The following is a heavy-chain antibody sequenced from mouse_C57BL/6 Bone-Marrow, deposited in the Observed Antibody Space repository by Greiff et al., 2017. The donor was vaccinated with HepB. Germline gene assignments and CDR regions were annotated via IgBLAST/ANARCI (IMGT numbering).Heavy chain of an antibody. D-gene: IGHD1-1*01. CDR2: ISSGGSYT. CDR1: GFTFSSYG. CDR3: ARHQDYYGRTWFAY. V-gene: IGHV5-6*02. Sequence: EVMLVESGGDLVKPGGSLKLSCAASGFTFSSYGMSWVRQTPEKRLEWVATISSGGSYTYYPDSVKGRFTISRDNAKNTLYLQMSSLKSEDTAMYYCARHQDYYGRTWFAYWGQGTLVTVSA. J-gene: IGHJ3*01.